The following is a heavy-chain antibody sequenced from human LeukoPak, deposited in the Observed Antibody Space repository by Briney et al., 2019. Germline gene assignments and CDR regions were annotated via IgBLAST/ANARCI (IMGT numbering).Heavy chain of an antibody. CDR2: INSDGSST. J-gene: IGHJ5*02. Sequence: GGSLRLSCAASGFLFSSYWMHWVRQAPGKGLVWVSRINSDGSSTSYADAVKGRFTIPRDNAQNTLYLQMNSLRAEDTAVYYCASPHRSSESWGQGTLVTVSS. CDR1: GFLFSSYW. CDR3: ASPHRSSES. V-gene: IGHV3-74*01. D-gene: IGHD6-19*01.